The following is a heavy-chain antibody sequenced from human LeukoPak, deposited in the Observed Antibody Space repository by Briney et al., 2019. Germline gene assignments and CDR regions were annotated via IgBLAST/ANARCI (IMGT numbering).Heavy chain of an antibody. CDR3: ARNNYGGESGDY. CDR2: IYSGGGT. J-gene: IGHJ4*02. D-gene: IGHD4-23*01. CDR1: GFTVSNNY. V-gene: IGHV3-53*01. Sequence: GGSLRLSCTASGFTVSNNYMYWVRQAPGKGLDWVSLIYSGGGTYYADSVKGRFTISRDNSKNTLYLQMNSLRPEDTAVYYCARNNYGGESGDYWGQGTLVTVSS.